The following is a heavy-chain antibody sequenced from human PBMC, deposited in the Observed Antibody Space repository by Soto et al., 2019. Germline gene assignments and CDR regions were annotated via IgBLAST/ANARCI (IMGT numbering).Heavy chain of an antibody. D-gene: IGHD3-10*01. CDR1: GYTFTSYD. V-gene: IGHV1-8*01. CDR3: ARFMVRGVIPQRYYYYYGMDV. Sequence: ASVKVSCKASGYTFTSYDINWVRQATGQGLEWMGWMNPNSGNTGYAQKFQGRVTMTRNTSISTAYMELSSLRSEDTAVYYCARFMVRGVIPQRYYYYYGMDVWGQGTTVTAP. J-gene: IGHJ6*02. CDR2: MNPNSGNT.